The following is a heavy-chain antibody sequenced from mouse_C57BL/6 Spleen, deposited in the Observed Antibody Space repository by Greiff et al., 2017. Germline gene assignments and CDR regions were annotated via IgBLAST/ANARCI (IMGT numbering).Heavy chain of an antibody. D-gene: IGHD2-2*01. CDR2: ISDGGSYT. V-gene: IGHV5-4*03. CDR3: ASPYGYDEAWFAY. J-gene: IGHJ3*01. Sequence: EVKLVESGGGLVKPGGSLKLSCAASGFTFSSYAMSWVRQTPEKRLEWVATISDGGSYTYYPDNVKGRFTISRDNAKNNLYLQMSHLKSEDTAMYYCASPYGYDEAWFAYWGQGTLVTVSA. CDR1: GFTFSSYA.